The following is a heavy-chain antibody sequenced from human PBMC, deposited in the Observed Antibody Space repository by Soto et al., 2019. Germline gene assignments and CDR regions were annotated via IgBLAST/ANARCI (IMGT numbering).Heavy chain of an antibody. J-gene: IGHJ4*02. CDR2: IWNDGSEK. V-gene: IGHV3-33*01. D-gene: IGHD2-2*01. CDR3: ARKHSIRRYHHSVQ. CDR1: GFTFYMHG. Sequence: QVQLVESGGGVVQPGRSLRLSCAASGFTFYMHGMHWVRQAPGKGLEWVAVIWNDGSEKYYADSVEGRFTISRDNSKNILYLQMNSLRAEDTAVYYCARKHSIRRYHHSVQWGLGTLVTVSS.